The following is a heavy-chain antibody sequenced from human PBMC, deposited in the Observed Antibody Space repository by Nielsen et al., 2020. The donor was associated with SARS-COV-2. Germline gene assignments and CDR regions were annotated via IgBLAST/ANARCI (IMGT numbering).Heavy chain of an antibody. CDR1: GYTFTGYY. CDR3: ARDLAGLYCSSTSCYRGGMDV. J-gene: IGHJ6*02. D-gene: IGHD2-2*01. Sequence: ASVKVSCKASGYTFTGYYMHWVRQAPGQGLEWMGWINPNSGGTNYAQKFQGWVTVTRDTSISTAYMELSRLRSDDTAVYYCARDLAGLYCSSTSCYRGGMDVWGQGTTVTVSS. CDR2: INPNSGGT. V-gene: IGHV1-2*04.